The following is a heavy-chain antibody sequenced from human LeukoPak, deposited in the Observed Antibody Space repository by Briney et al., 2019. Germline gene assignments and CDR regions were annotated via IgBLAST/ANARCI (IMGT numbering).Heavy chain of an antibody. D-gene: IGHD3-10*01. J-gene: IGHJ4*02. CDR2: IARSGGYT. Sequence: GGSLRLSCAASGFTFTNYAMTWVRQAPGKGLEWVSAIARSGGYTYYADSVRGRFTISRDNSKNTLYLQMSSLRAEDTAVYYCAKGPDLLVWFGELLSWGQGTLVSVSS. V-gene: IGHV3-23*01. CDR1: GFTFTNYA. CDR3: AKGPDLLVWFGELLS.